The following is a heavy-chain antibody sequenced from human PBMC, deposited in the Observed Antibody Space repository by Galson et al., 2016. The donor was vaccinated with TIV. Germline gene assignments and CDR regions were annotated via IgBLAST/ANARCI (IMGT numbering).Heavy chain of an antibody. Sequence: SLRLSCADSVFPFSGFSMNWVRQTPGKGLEWVAFISSTSSYTYYADSVRGRFTISRDNSKNTLSLEMNSLRADDTAMYFCAKDRFYCSFSSCHGPFDDWGQGALVTVSS. CDR1: VFPFSGFS. CDR3: AKDRFYCSFSSCHGPFDD. V-gene: IGHV3-21*04. CDR2: ISSTSSYT. D-gene: IGHD2-15*01. J-gene: IGHJ4*02.